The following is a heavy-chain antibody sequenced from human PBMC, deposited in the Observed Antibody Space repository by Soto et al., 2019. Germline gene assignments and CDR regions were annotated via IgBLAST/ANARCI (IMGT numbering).Heavy chain of an antibody. CDR3: AKDRERDAWYEDY. J-gene: IGHJ4*02. Sequence: EVQLLESGGGLVQPGGSLRLSCVAYVFSCSSYAMTWVRQAPGKGLELVSVISGSDGSTYYAHSVKGRFTISRDNSKNTLYLQMNSVRAEDTAVYYCAKDRERDAWYEDYWGQGTLVTVSS. CDR2: ISGSDGST. V-gene: IGHV3-23*01. CDR1: VFSCSSYA. D-gene: IGHD6-13*01.